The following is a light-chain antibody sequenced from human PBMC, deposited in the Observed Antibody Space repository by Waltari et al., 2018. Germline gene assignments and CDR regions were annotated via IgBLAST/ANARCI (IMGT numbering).Light chain of an antibody. CDR3: QQRSSWTPHT. Sequence: EIVLTQSPATLSLSPGETATLSCRASQSVGTYLAWYQQKPGQAPRLLIYDASNRATGIPDRFRGSGSGTDFTLTISSLEPEDFALYYYQQRSSWTPHTFGQGARLEIK. CDR2: DAS. J-gene: IGKJ2*01. V-gene: IGKV3-11*01. CDR1: QSVGTY.